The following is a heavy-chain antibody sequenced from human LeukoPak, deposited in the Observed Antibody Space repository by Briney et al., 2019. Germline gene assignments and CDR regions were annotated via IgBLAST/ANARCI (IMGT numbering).Heavy chain of an antibody. D-gene: IGHD3-10*01. CDR1: GVSISSGSNY. V-gene: IGHV4-39*07. CDR3: ARSDGYGLVGI. Sequence: PSETLSLTCRVSGVSISSGSNYWGWIRQPPGKTLEWIGSVYSSGSTYYNSSLKSRVIILIDTAKNHFSLNLSSVTAADTAVYYCARSDGYGLVGIWGQGTMVTVSS. CDR2: VYSSGST. J-gene: IGHJ3*02.